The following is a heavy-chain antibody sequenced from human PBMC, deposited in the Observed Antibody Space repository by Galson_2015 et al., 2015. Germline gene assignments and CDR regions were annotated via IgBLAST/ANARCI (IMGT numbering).Heavy chain of an antibody. Sequence: SVKVSCKASGGTFSSYAISWVRQAPGQGLEWMGGIIPIFGTANYAQKFQGRVTITADESTSTAYMELSSLRSEDTAVYYCASHPLPYESIGYYCVPFDYWGQGTLVTVSS. CDR3: ASHPLPYESIGYYCVPFDY. D-gene: IGHD3-22*01. CDR1: GGTFSSYA. J-gene: IGHJ4*02. CDR2: IIPIFGTA. V-gene: IGHV1-69*13.